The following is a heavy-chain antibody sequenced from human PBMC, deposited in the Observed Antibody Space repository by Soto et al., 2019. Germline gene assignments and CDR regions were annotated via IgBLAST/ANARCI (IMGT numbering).Heavy chain of an antibody. J-gene: IGHJ6*02. CDR3: ARHSSGYNGMDV. Sequence: GDSLNLSWTGSGSTFSSYWFGWVRTRPGKGLEWVGIINAGDSGTGYSQSFQGRVTISADNSTSTPFLPRRSLRAAATAPCYYARHSSGYNGMDVWGQGTTVTVSS. D-gene: IGHD6-6*01. CDR1: GSTFSSYW. V-gene: IGHV5-51*01. CDR2: INAGDSGT.